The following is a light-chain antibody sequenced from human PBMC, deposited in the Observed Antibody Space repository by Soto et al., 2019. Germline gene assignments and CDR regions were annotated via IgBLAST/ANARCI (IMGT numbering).Light chain of an antibody. CDR3: QQSYNTPRT. CDR2: AAS. V-gene: IGKV1-39*01. J-gene: IGKJ1*01. Sequence: DIQMTQPPSSLSASVGDRVTITCRASQSIDTYLNWYQQKPGTAPKLLIYAASSLQSGVPSRFSGRGSGTDFTLTISSLQPEDFATYYCQQSYNTPRTFGQGTKVDIK. CDR1: QSIDTY.